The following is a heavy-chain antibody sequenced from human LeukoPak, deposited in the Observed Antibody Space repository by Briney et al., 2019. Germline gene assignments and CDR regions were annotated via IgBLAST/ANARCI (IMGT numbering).Heavy chain of an antibody. CDR3: AKSRGESRGASNY. CDR2: ISGSGDTT. D-gene: IGHD1-26*01. CDR1: GFTFSNYA. J-gene: IGHJ4*02. Sequence: GGSLRLSCAASGFTFSNYAMSWVRQAPGKGLEWVSFISGSGDTTYYADSVKGRFTISRDSSKNTLYLQMNSLRAEDTAVYYCAKSRGESRGASNYWGQGTLVTVSS. V-gene: IGHV3-23*01.